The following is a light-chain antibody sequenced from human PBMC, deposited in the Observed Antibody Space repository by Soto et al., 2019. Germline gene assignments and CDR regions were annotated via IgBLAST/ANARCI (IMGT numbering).Light chain of an antibody. J-gene: IGLJ3*02. CDR2: EAS. Sequence: QSALTQPASVSGSPGQSITISCAGTSSDVGSYKLVSWYQQYPGKAPKLIIYEASQRPSGVSNRFSGSKSGNTASLTISGLQAEDEADYHCCSYAGGSTWLFGGGTKLTVL. CDR1: SSDVGSYKL. CDR3: CSYAGGSTWL. V-gene: IGLV2-23*01.